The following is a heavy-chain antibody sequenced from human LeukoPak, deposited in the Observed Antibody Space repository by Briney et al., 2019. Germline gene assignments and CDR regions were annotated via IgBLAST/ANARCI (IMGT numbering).Heavy chain of an antibody. V-gene: IGHV1-2*06. CDR3: ARDLVNIVLMAYAKQGDAFDI. CDR2: INPNSGGT. Sequence: ASVKVSCKASGYTFTGYYMHWVRQAPGQGLEWMGRINPNSGGTNYAQKLQGRVTMTRDTSISTAYMELSRLRSDDTAVYYCARDLVNIVLMAYAKQGDAFDIWGQGTMVTVSS. J-gene: IGHJ3*02. D-gene: IGHD2-8*01. CDR1: GYTFTGYY.